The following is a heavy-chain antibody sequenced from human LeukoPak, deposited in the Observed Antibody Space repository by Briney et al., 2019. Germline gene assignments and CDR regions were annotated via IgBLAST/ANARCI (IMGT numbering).Heavy chain of an antibody. CDR2: ISYDGSNK. J-gene: IGHJ4*02. CDR1: GFTFSSYG. V-gene: IGHV3-30*03. D-gene: IGHD3-16*02. Sequence: GGSLRLSCAASGFTFSSYGMHWVRQAPGKGLEWVAVISYDGSNKYYADSVKGRFTISRDNSKNTLYLQMNSLRAEDTAVYYCARELYDYVWGSYRYFDYWGQGTLVTVSS. CDR3: ARELYDYVWGSYRYFDY.